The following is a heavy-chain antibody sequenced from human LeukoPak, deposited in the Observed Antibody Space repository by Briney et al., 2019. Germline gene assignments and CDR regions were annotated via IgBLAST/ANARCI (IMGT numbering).Heavy chain of an antibody. J-gene: IGHJ3*02. V-gene: IGHV4-4*09. CDR1: GSISGYY. Sequence: SETLSLTCTVSGSISGYYWTWIRQPPGKGLEWIGYIYTSGSTNYNHSLESRVTISVDTSKNQFTLDLSSVTAADTAVEYCARQNCTSTSCLTRNAFDIWGQGTMVTVSS. D-gene: IGHD2-2*01. CDR2: IYTSGST. CDR3: ARQNCTSTSCLTRNAFDI.